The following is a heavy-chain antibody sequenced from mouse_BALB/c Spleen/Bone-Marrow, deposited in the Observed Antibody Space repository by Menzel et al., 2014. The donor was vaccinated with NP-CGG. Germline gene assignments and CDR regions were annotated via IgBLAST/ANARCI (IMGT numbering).Heavy chain of an antibody. D-gene: IGHD4-1*01. Sequence: QVQLQQPGAELVRPGTSVKVSCKASGYAFXNYLIEWVKQRPGQGLEWIGVINPGSGGTNYNEKFKGKATLTADKSSSTAYMQLSSLTSDDSAVYFCARELGVFAYWGQGTLVTVSA. CDR3: ARELGVFAY. CDR1: GYAFXNYL. CDR2: INPGSGGT. V-gene: IGHV1-54*01. J-gene: IGHJ3*01.